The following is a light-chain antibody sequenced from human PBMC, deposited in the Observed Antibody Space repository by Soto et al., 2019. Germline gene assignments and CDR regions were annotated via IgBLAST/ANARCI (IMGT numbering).Light chain of an antibody. CDR3: QQYNDWPPYT. CDR2: GAS. Sequence: EIVMTQSPATLSVSPGDRATLSCRASQSVSSNLAWYQQKPGQAPRLLIYGASTRATGIPARFSGSGSGTDFTLTISSLQSEDFAVYYCQQYNDWPPYTFGHGTKLEIK. V-gene: IGKV3-15*01. CDR1: QSVSSN. J-gene: IGKJ2*01.